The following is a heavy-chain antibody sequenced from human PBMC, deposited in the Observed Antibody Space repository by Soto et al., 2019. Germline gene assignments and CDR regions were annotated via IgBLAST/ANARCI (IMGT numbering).Heavy chain of an antibody. CDR3: VKQRDYNFWRRSYLDY. J-gene: IGHJ4*02. CDR1: ELASSSFS. CDR2: ISGSSEST. V-gene: IGHV3-23*01. D-gene: IGHD3-3*01. Sequence: VGLMRLSCRVSELASSSFSMSRVSKAPRKGLEWVSAISGSSESTYYADSVKGRFTISRDSSKNTLYLQMNNLRAEDTAVYYCVKQRDYNFWRRSYLDYWGQGTLVTVSP.